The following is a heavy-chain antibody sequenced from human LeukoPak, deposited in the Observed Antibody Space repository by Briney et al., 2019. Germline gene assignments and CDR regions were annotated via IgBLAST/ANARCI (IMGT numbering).Heavy chain of an antibody. V-gene: IGHV3-33*08. D-gene: IGHD3-3*02. CDR3: ARAFSRDVDY. J-gene: IGHJ4*02. CDR2: IWYDGSNK. CDR1: GFTFSSYW. Sequence: GGSLRLSCAASGFTFSSYWMSWVRQAPGKGLEWVAVIWYDGSNKYYADSVKGRFTISRDNSKNTLYLQMNSLRAEDTAVYYCARAFSRDVDYWGQGTLVTVSS.